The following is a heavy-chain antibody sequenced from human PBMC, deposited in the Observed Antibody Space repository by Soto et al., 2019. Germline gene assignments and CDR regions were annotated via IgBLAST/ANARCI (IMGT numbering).Heavy chain of an antibody. Sequence: QVQLQESGPGLVKPSETLSLTCTVSGGSISSYYWSWIRQPPGKGLEWIGYIYYSGSTNYNPSLKSRVTISVDTSKNQFSLKLSSVTAADTAVYYCARAYGIVGATMGFDPWGQGTLVTVSS. D-gene: IGHD1-26*01. CDR1: GGSISSYY. CDR3: ARAYGIVGATMGFDP. J-gene: IGHJ5*02. CDR2: IYYSGST. V-gene: IGHV4-59*01.